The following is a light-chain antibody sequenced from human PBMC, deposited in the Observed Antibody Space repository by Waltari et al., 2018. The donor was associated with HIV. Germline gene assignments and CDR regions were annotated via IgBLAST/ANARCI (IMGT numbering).Light chain of an antibody. V-gene: IGKV3-20*01. CDR3: QQYGSLPWT. CDR2: SAS. J-gene: IGKJ1*01. Sequence: EIVLTQSPGTLSLSPGERATLSCRASQSVRSNYLAWYQQKLGQPPRLLIYSASSTSTGIPDRFSGSGSGTDFALTISRVEPEDFAVYFCQQYGSLPWTFGQGTKMEIK. CDR1: QSVRSNY.